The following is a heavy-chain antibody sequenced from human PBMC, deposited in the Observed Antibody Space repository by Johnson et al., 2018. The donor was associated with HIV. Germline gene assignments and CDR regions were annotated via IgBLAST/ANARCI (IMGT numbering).Heavy chain of an antibody. V-gene: IGHV3-20*04. CDR3: AKVVSRDGYNWGAFDI. CDR2: INLTGGST. CDR1: GFTFDDYG. J-gene: IGHJ3*02. Sequence: VQVLESGGGVVQPGRSLRLSCAASGFTFDDYGMSWVRQVPGKGLEWVSGINLTGGSTGYADSVKGRFTISRDNAKNSLYLQMNSLRAEDTALYYCAKVVSRDGYNWGAFDIWGQGTMVTVSS. D-gene: IGHD5-24*01.